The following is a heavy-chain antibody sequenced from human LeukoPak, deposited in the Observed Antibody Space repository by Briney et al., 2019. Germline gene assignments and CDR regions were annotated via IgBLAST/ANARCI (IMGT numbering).Heavy chain of an antibody. J-gene: IGHJ4*02. CDR1: GFTFSSYG. CDR2: ISGSGGST. Sequence: GGSLRLSCATSGFTFSSYGMSWVRQAPGKGLEWVSAISGSGGSTYYADSVKGRFTISRDNSKNTLYLQMNSLRAEDTAVYYCAKEFDSSGSSFDYWGQGTLVTVSS. D-gene: IGHD3-22*01. CDR3: AKEFDSSGSSFDY. V-gene: IGHV3-23*01.